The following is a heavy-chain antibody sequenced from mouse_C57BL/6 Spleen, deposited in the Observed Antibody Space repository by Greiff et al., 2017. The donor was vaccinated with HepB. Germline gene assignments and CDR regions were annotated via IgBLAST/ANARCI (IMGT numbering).Heavy chain of an antibody. CDR1: GFTFSSYA. CDR3: TRADYYGSSPYYYAMDY. V-gene: IGHV5-9-1*02. J-gene: IGHJ4*01. CDR2: ISSGGDYI. D-gene: IGHD1-1*01. Sequence: EVKLVESGEGLVKPGGSLKLSCAASGFTFSSYAMSWVRQTPEKRLEWVAYISSGGDYIYYADTVKGRFTISRDNARNTLYLQMSSLKSEDTAMYYCTRADYYGSSPYYYAMDYWGQGTSVTVSS.